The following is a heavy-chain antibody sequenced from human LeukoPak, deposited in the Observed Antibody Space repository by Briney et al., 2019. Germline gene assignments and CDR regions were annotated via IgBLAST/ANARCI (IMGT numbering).Heavy chain of an antibody. J-gene: IGHJ4*02. CDR3: ARDGETTGSISSWFDY. CDR2: IWHDGSNK. CDR1: GFTFSSYG. Sequence: PGGSLRLSCAASGFTFSSYGMHWVRQAPGKGLEWVAVIWHDGSNKYYADSVKGRFTISRDNSENTLYLQMNSLRAEDTALYYCARDGETTGSISSWFDYWGQGTLVTVSS. V-gene: IGHV3-33*01. D-gene: IGHD6-13*01.